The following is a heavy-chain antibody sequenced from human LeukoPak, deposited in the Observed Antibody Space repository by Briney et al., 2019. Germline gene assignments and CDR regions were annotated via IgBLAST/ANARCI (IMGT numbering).Heavy chain of an antibody. J-gene: IGHJ4*02. CDR3: ARDLEMTTITGNY. Sequence: PGGSLRLSCAASGFTVSSNYMSWVRQAPGKGLEWVSVIYSGGSTYYADSVKGRFAISRDNSKNTLYLQMNSLRAEDTAVYYCARDLEMTTITGNYWGQGTLVTVSS. CDR2: IYSGGST. V-gene: IGHV3-66*01. D-gene: IGHD5-24*01. CDR1: GFTVSSNY.